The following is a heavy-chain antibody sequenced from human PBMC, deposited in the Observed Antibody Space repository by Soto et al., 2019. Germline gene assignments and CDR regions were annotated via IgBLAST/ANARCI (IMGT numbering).Heavy chain of an antibody. V-gene: IGHV3-48*02. CDR1: GFTFSSYG. J-gene: IGHJ4*02. Sequence: GSLRLSCAASGFTFSSYGMNWVRQAPGKGLEWLSYISRSTTTIKYADSARGRFTISRDNGKNSLSLQMNSLRDEDTAVYYCARDSSGYSYSFDYWGQGT. CDR3: ARDSSGYSYSFDY. CDR2: ISRSTTTI. D-gene: IGHD3-22*01.